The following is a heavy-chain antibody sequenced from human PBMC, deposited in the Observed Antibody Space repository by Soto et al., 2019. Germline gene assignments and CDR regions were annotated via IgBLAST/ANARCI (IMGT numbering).Heavy chain of an antibody. J-gene: IGHJ4*02. CDR3: AREGDRDFWSGYQGSFFDY. V-gene: IGHV3-30-3*01. CDR2: ISYDGSNK. CDR1: GFTFSSYA. D-gene: IGHD3-3*01. Sequence: QVQLVESGGGVVQPGRSLRLSCAASGFTFSSYAMHWVRQAPGKGLEWVAVISYDGSNKYYADSVKGRFTISRDNSKNTLYLQMTSLIAEDTAVYYCAREGDRDFWSGYQGSFFDYWGQGTLVTVSS.